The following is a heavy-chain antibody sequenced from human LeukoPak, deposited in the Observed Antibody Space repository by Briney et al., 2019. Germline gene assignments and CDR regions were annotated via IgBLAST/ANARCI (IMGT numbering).Heavy chain of an antibody. CDR2: ISSNGGST. CDR3: GRGRLVVTAVDY. D-gene: IGHD2-21*02. CDR1: GFTFSNYA. Sequence: PGGSLRLSCAASGFTFSNYAMHWVRQAPGKGLEYVSVISSNGGSTYYANSVKGRFTMSRDNSKNTLYLQMGSLRAEDMAVYYCGRGRLVVTAVDYWGQGTLVTVSS. J-gene: IGHJ4*02. V-gene: IGHV3-64*01.